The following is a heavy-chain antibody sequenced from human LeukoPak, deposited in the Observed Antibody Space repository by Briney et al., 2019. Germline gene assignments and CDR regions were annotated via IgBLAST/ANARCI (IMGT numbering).Heavy chain of an antibody. CDR2: ISYDGSNK. CDR1: GFTFSSYG. D-gene: IGHD3-10*01. V-gene: IGHV3-30*18. J-gene: IGHJ3*02. Sequence: GGSLRLSCAASGFTFSSYGMHWVRQAPGKGLEWVAVISYDGSNKYYGDSVKGRFTISRDNSKNTLYLQLNSLRAEDTAVYYCAKGRNDEYYYGSGIRIGAFDIWGQETMVTVSS. CDR3: AKGRNDEYYYGSGIRIGAFDI.